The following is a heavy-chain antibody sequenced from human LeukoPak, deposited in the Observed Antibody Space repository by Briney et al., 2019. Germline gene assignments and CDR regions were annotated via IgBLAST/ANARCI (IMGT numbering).Heavy chain of an antibody. CDR3: ARYTAHDAFDI. CDR1: GFTFSDHY. Sequence: GGSRRLSCAASGFTFSDHYMDWVRQAPGKWLEWVGRTRNKANSYTTEYAASVKGRFTISRDDSKNSLYLQMNSLKTEDTAVYYCARYTAHDAFDISGQGTMVTVSS. D-gene: IGHD3-16*02. V-gene: IGHV3-72*01. J-gene: IGHJ3*02. CDR2: TRNKANSYTT.